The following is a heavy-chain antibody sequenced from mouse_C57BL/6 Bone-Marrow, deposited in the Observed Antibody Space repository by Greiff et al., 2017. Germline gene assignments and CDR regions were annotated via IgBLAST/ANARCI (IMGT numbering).Heavy chain of an antibody. Sequence: EVKLMESGAELVKPGASVKLSCTASGFNIKDYYMHWVKQRTEQGLEWIGRIDPEDGETKYAPKFQGKATITADTSSNTAYLQLSSLTSEDTAVYYCARESQAYYSNYEDDYWGQGTTLTVSS. J-gene: IGHJ2*01. CDR1: GFNIKDYY. V-gene: IGHV14-2*01. CDR2: IDPEDGET. CDR3: ARESQAYYSNYEDDY. D-gene: IGHD2-5*01.